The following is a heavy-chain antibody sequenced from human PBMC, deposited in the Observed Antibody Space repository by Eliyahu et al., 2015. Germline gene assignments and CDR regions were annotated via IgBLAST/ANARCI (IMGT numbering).Heavy chain of an antibody. V-gene: IGHV1-2*02. J-gene: IGHJ3*02. CDR3: ARRIAAREEDAFDI. CDR2: INPNSGGT. CDR1: GYTFTGYY. Sequence: QVQLVQSGAEVKKPGASGKVSCKASGYTFTGYYMHRVRQAPGQGLEWMGWINPNSGGTNYAQKFQGRVTMTRDTSISTAYMELSRLRSDDTAVYYCARRIAAREEDAFDIWGQGTMVTVSS. D-gene: IGHD6-13*01.